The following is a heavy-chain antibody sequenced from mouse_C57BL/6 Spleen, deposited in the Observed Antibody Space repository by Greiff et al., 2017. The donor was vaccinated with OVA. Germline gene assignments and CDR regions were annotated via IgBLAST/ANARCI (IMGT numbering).Heavy chain of an antibody. CDR1: GYTFTDYE. CDR3: TGLRRYYYAMDY. CDR2: IDPETGGT. V-gene: IGHV1-15*01. Sequence: QVQLKESGAELVRPGASVTLSCKASGYTFTDYEMHWVKQTPVHGLEWIGAIDPETGGTAYNQKFKGKAILTADKSSSTAYMELRSLTAEDSAVYYCTGLRRYYYAMDYWGQGTSVTVSS. D-gene: IGHD2-2*01. J-gene: IGHJ4*01.